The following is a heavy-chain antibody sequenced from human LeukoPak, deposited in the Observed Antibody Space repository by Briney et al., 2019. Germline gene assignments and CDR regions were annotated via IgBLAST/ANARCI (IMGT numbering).Heavy chain of an antibody. V-gene: IGHV3-23*01. CDR3: ASAADYYYFGMDV. CDR2: ISGSVGRT. D-gene: IGHD6-13*01. J-gene: IGHJ6*04. CDR1: GFTFSSYA. Sequence: GGSLRLSCSASGFTFSSYAMSWVRQAPAKGLEWVSAISGSVGRTYYADSAKGRFTISRENSKNTLYLQMNSLRAEDTAVYYCASAADYYYFGMDVWGKGTTVTVSS.